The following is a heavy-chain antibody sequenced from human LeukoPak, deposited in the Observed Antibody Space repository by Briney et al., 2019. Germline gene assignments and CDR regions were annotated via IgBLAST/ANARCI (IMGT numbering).Heavy chain of an antibody. CDR1: GFTFDDYA. V-gene: IGHV3-9*01. Sequence: GGSLRLSCAASGFTFDDYAMHWVRQAPGKGLGWVSGISWNSGSIGYADSVKGRFTISRDNAKSSLYLQMNSLRAEDTALYYCAKETYASSYYFDYWGQGTLVTVSS. D-gene: IGHD3-10*01. CDR3: AKETYASSYYFDY. CDR2: ISWNSGSI. J-gene: IGHJ4*02.